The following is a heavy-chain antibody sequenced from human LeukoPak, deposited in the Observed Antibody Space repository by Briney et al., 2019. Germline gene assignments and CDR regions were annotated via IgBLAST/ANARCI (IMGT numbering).Heavy chain of an antibody. D-gene: IGHD6-6*01. CDR2: IIPIFGTA. CDR1: GYTFTSYD. J-gene: IGHJ6*02. Sequence: GASVKVSCKASGYTFTSYDINWVRQATGQGLEWMGGIIPIFGTANYAQKFQGRVTITADESTSTAYMELSSLRSEDTAVYYCALTSLYGMDVWGQGTTVTVSS. CDR3: ALTSLYGMDV. V-gene: IGHV1-69*13.